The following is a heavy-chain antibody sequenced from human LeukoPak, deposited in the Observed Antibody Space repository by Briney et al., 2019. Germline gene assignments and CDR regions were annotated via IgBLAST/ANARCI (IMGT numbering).Heavy chain of an antibody. Sequence: PSETLSLTCNVSGGSINSGRYYWSWIRQPAGRGLEWIGHISTSGRTSYSPSLKSRVTISVGTSKNQFSLKLTSVTAADTAAYYCARLVGSSWYREVLRGRDYWGQGTLVTVSS. CDR2: ISTSGRT. CDR3: ARLVGSSWYREVLRGRDY. J-gene: IGHJ4*02. CDR1: GGSINSGRYY. D-gene: IGHD6-13*01. V-gene: IGHV4-61*09.